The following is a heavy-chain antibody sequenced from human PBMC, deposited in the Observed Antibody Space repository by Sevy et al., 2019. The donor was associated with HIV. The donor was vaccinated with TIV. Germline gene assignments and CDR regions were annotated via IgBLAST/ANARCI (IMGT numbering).Heavy chain of an antibody. D-gene: IGHD3-22*01. CDR2: INHSGST. CDR1: GGSFSGYY. V-gene: IGHV4-34*01. Sequence: SETLSLTCAVYGGSFSGYYWSWIRQPPGKGLEWIGEINHSGSTNYNPSLKSRVTISVDTSKNQFSLKLSSVTAADTAVYYYARGLLKTKYYYDSSGLLRAFFDYWGQATLVTVSS. J-gene: IGHJ4*02. CDR3: ARGLLKTKYYYDSSGLLRAFFDY.